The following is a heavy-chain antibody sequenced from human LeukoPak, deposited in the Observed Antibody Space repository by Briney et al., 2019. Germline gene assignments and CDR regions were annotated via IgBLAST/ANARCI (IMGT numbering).Heavy chain of an antibody. CDR1: GFTFSSYS. Sequence: PGGSLRLSCAASGFTFSSYSMNWVRQAPGKGLEWVSYISSSSSTIYYADSVKGRFTISRDNSKNTLFLQMNSLRVEDTAVYYCARLRRGYWGRGTPVTVSS. V-gene: IGHV3-48*04. CDR3: ARLRRGY. J-gene: IGHJ4*02. CDR2: ISSSSSTI.